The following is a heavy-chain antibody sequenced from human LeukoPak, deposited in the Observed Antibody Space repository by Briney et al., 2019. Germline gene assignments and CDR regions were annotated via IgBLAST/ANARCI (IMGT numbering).Heavy chain of an antibody. J-gene: IGHJ4*02. CDR1: GFTSTDDW. Sequence: PGGTLRLSCAASGFTSTDDWMTWVRRVPGKGLEWVANIHKAGTEGYSVDSVKGRFDISRDNVKNSLHLQLSSLRVDDTAVYYCARVGTWELQRVFDYWGQGTLVTVSS. D-gene: IGHD1-26*01. V-gene: IGHV3-7*01. CDR3: ARVGTWELQRVFDY. CDR2: IHKAGTEG.